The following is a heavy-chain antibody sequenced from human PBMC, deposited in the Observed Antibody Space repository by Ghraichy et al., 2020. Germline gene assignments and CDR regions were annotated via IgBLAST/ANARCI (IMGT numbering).Heavy chain of an antibody. CDR1: GFTFSSYS. D-gene: IGHD1-26*01. CDR3: AKNPGVGATDTGDY. CDR2: ISSSSSYI. J-gene: IGHJ4*02. Sequence: GGSLRLSCAASGFTFSSYSMNWVRQAPGKGLEWVLSISSSSSYIYYADSVKGRFTISRDNAKNSLYLQMNSLRAEDTAVYYCAKNPGVGATDTGDYWGQGTLVTVSS. V-gene: IGHV3-21*01.